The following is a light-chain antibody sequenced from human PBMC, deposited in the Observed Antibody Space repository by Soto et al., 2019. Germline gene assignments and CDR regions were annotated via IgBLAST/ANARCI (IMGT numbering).Light chain of an antibody. J-gene: IGKJ1*01. V-gene: IGKV1-5*03. CDR3: QQYDNYPWT. CDR1: QSISAW. CDR2: KAS. Sequence: DIQMTQSPSTLSASVGDRVSITCRASQSISAWLAWYQQRPGKAPKLLLYKASSLQSGVSSRFSGRGSGTEFTLTVSSLQPEDSATYYCQQYDNYPWTFGQGTKLEIK.